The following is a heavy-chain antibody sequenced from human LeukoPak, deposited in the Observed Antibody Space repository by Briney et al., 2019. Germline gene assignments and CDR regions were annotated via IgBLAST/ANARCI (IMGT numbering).Heavy chain of an antibody. Sequence: SEALSLTCTVSGGSISSSSYYWGWIRQPPGKGLEWIGSIFYGGTTYYNLSLKSGVTISVDTSKNQFSLKLSSVIAADTAVYYCARVGTYYGDYAGYWYFDLWGRGTLVTVSS. J-gene: IGHJ2*01. CDR2: IFYGGTT. CDR3: ARVGTYYGDYAGYWYFDL. D-gene: IGHD4-17*01. CDR1: GGSISSSSYY. V-gene: IGHV4-39*07.